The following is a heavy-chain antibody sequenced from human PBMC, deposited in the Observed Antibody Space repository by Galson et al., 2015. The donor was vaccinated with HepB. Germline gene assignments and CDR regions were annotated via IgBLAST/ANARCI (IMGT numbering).Heavy chain of an antibody. J-gene: IGHJ6*02. CDR2: IQQDGSEK. Sequence: SLRLSCAASGFTFSRYWMTWVRQAPGKGLEWVANIQQDGSEKYYVDSVKGRFTISRDNAKNSLYLQMDSLRAEDTAVYFCARDIFIQSWSGGMDVWGQGTTVTVSS. D-gene: IGHD5-18*01. CDR3: ARDIFIQSWSGGMDV. V-gene: IGHV3-7*01. CDR1: GFTFSRYW.